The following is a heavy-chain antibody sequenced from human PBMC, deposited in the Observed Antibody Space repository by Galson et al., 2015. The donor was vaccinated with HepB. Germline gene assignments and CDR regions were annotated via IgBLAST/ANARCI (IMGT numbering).Heavy chain of an antibody. V-gene: IGHV3-21*01. Sequence: SLRLSCAASGFTFSSYSMSWVRQAPGKGLEWVSSISSSSSYIYYADSVKGRFTISRDNAKNSLYLQMNSLRAEDTAVYYCARKVSSSWYGFDYWGQGTLVTVSS. J-gene: IGHJ4*02. CDR2: ISSSSSYI. D-gene: IGHD6-13*01. CDR3: ARKVSSSWYGFDY. CDR1: GFTFSSYS.